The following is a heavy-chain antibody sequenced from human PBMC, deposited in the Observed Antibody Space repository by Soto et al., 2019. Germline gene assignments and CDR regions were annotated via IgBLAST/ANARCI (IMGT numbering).Heavy chain of an antibody. J-gene: IGHJ6*02. CDR3: AKDQLPILIAAASYGMDV. CDR1: GFTFSSYA. CDR2: ISGSGGST. V-gene: IGHV3-23*01. Sequence: GGSLRLSCAASGFTFSSYAMSWVRQAPGKGLEWVSAISGSGGSTYYEDSVKGRFTISRDNSKNTLYLQMNSLSAEDTAVYYCAKDQLPILIAAASYGMDVWGQGTTVTVSS. D-gene: IGHD6-13*01.